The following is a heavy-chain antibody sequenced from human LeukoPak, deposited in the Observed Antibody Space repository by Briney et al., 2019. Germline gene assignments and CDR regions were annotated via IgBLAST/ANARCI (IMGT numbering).Heavy chain of an antibody. CDR2: IYHSGST. CDR3: AWKLLWFGELLDY. Sequence: SETLSLTCTVSGGSISSSSYYWGWIRQPPGKGLEWIGSIYHSGSTYYNPSLKSRVTISVDTSKNQFSLKLSSVTAADTAVYYCAWKLLWFGELLDYWGQGTLVTVSS. J-gene: IGHJ4*02. CDR1: GGSISSSSYY. V-gene: IGHV4-39*07. D-gene: IGHD3-10*01.